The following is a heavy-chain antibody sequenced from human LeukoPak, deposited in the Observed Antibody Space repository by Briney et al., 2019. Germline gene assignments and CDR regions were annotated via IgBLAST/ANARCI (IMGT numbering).Heavy chain of an antibody. CDR1: GFTFDRYA. Sequence: GGSLRLSCAASGFTFDRYAMSWVRQAPGKGLEWVSAISGSGGSTYYADSVKGRFTISRDNSKNTLYLQMNSLRAEDTAVYYCAKGLYRYYLENDAFDIWGQGTMVTVSS. V-gene: IGHV3-23*01. CDR3: AKGLYRYYLENDAFDI. D-gene: IGHD3-10*01. CDR2: ISGSGGST. J-gene: IGHJ3*02.